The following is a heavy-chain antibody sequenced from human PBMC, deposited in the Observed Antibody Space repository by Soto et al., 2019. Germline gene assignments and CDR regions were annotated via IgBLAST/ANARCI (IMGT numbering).Heavy chain of an antibody. CDR3: ARVVWAFDI. CDR1: GGSISNYF. D-gene: IGHD2-8*01. Sequence: SETLSLTCTVSGGSISNYFWTWIRQSPEKGLEWIGYIYYSGGTNYNPTFKRRVSISVDTSKNQFSLNLSSVTAADTAVYYCARVVWAFDIWGQGTMVTVSS. V-gene: IGHV4-59*12. J-gene: IGHJ3*02. CDR2: IYYSGGT.